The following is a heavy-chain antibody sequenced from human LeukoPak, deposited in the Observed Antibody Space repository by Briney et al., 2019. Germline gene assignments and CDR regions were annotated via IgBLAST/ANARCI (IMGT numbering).Heavy chain of an antibody. Sequence: TGGSLRLSCAASGFNLPNYWMSWVRQAPGKGLEWVADIRQDGSEKFYVDSVKGRFTISRDNDKSSLYLQMNSLKGEDTAVYFCARVGGSWELIRRVQGALVTVSS. D-gene: IGHD1-26*01. CDR3: ARVGGSWELIR. CDR1: GFNLPNYW. V-gene: IGHV3-7*01. J-gene: IGHJ4*02. CDR2: IRQDGSEK.